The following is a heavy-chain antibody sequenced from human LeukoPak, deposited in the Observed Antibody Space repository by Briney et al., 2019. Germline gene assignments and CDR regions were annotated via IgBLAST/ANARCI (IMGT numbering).Heavy chain of an antibody. V-gene: IGHV4-59*01. CDR1: GGSISSYY. J-gene: IGHJ5*02. CDR2: IYYSGST. CDR3: AGAPGSGYYNWFDP. Sequence: SETLSLTCTVSGGSISSYYWSWIRQPPGKGLEWIGYIYYSGSTKYNPSLKSRVTISVDTSKNQFSLKLSSVTAADTAMYYCAGAPGSGYYNWFDPWGQGTLVTVSS. D-gene: IGHD5-12*01.